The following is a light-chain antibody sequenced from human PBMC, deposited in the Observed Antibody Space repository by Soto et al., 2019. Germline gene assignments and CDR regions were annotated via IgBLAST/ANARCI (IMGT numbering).Light chain of an antibody. CDR1: SSDVGSYNL. CDR2: EGS. J-gene: IGLJ1*01. V-gene: IGLV2-23*01. Sequence: QSALTQPASVSGSPGQSITISCTGTSSDVGSYNLVSWYQQHPGKAPKLMIYEGSKRPSGVSNRFSGSKSGNTASLTISGLQAEDEADYSCCSYAGSSTPSYVFGTGTKVTV. CDR3: CSYAGSSTPSYV.